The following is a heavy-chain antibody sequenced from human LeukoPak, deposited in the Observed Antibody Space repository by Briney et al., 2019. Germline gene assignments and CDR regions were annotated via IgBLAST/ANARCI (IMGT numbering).Heavy chain of an antibody. CDR3: AREYDAADWFDP. J-gene: IGHJ5*02. D-gene: IGHD3-16*01. CDR2: ISAYNGNT. CDR1: GYTFTSYG. V-gene: IGHV1-18*01. Sequence: ASVKVSCKASGYTFTSYGISWVRQAPGQGLEWVGWISAYNGNTNYVQKLQGRVTMTTDTSTSTAYMELRSLGSDDTAVYYCAREYDAADWFDPWGQGTLVTVSS.